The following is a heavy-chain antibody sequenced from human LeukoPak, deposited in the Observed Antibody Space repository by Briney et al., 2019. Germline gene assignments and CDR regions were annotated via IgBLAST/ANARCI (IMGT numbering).Heavy chain of an antibody. CDR2: IYYTRST. CDR3: ARAGRAGGDY. Sequence: PSETLSLTCTVSGGSISSSSYYWGWIRQPPGKGLEWIGSIYYTRSTYYNPSLKSRVTISVDTSKNQFSLKLTSVTAADTAVYYCARAGRAGGDYWGQGTLVTVSS. J-gene: IGHJ4*02. CDR1: GGSISSSSYY. V-gene: IGHV4-39*01.